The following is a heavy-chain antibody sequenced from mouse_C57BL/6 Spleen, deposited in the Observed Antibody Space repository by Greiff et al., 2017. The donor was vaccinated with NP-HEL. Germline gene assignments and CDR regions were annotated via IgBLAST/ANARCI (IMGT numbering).Heavy chain of an antibody. J-gene: IGHJ4*01. V-gene: IGHV1-82*01. Sequence: QVQLKESGPELVKPGASVKISCKASGYAFSSSWMNWVKQRPGKGLEWIGRIYPGDGDTNYNGKFKGKATLTADKSSSTAYMQLSSLTSEDSAVYFCARREKCITTVVATEGYAMDDWGQGTSVTVSS. CDR2: IYPGDGDT. CDR1: GYAFSSSW. CDR3: ARREKCITTVVATEGYAMDD. D-gene: IGHD1-1*01.